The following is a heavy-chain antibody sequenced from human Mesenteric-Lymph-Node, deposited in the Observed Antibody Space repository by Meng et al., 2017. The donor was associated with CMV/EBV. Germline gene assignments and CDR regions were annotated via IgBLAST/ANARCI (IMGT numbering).Heavy chain of an antibody. J-gene: IGHJ4*02. CDR2: IYSGDDT. D-gene: IGHD5-24*01. Sequence: GESLKISCAASGFTVSSNYMSWVRQAPGKGLEWVSVIYSGDDTYYADFVKGRFTISRDNSKNTLYLQMNRLGAEDTAVYYCARDDGPTDGYNSHFDYWGLGTLVTVSS. CDR1: GFTVSSNY. V-gene: IGHV3-66*02. CDR3: ARDDGPTDGYNSHFDY.